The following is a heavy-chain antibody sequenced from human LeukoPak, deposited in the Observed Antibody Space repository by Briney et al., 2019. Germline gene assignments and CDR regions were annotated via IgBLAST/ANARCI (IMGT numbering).Heavy chain of an antibody. CDR2: IWYDGSNK. V-gene: IGHV3-33*06. Sequence: GESLRLSCAASGFTFSSYGMHWVRQAPGKGLEWVAVIWYDGSNKYYADSVKGRFTISRDNSKNTLYLQMNSLRAEDTAVYYCAKVGGWYVQYYYYYMDVWGKGTTVTVSS. CDR1: GFTFSSYG. J-gene: IGHJ6*03. D-gene: IGHD6-19*01. CDR3: AKVGGWYVQYYYYYMDV.